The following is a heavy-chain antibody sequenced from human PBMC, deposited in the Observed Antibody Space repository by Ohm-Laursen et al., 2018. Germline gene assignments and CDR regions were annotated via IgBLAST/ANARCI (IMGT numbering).Heavy chain of an antibody. D-gene: IGHD2/OR15-2a*01. Sequence: SLRLSCAASGFTFSSYWMTWVRQAPAKGLEWVANIKHDGSEKYYVDSVKGRFTISRDNAKNSLYLQMDSLRVEDTAVYFCARESIDPFFWGQGTLVTVSS. CDR3: ARESIDPFF. J-gene: IGHJ4*02. V-gene: IGHV3-7*01. CDR1: GFTFSSYW. CDR2: IKHDGSEK.